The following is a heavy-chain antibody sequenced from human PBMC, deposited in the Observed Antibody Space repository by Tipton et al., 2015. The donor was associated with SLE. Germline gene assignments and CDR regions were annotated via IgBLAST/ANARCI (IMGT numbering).Heavy chain of an antibody. CDR2: INHSGST. Sequence: TLSLTCAVYGGSFSGYYWSWIRQPPGKGLEWIGEINHSGSTNYKPSLKSRVTISVDTSKNQFSLKVSSVTAADTAVYYCARDRQWLPDYWGQGTLVTVSS. CDR1: GGSFSGYY. J-gene: IGHJ4*02. D-gene: IGHD6-19*01. CDR3: ARDRQWLPDY. V-gene: IGHV4-34*01.